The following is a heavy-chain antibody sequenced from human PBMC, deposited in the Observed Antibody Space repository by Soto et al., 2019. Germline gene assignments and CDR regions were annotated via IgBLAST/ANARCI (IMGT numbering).Heavy chain of an antibody. D-gene: IGHD4-17*01. V-gene: IGHV4-59*01. J-gene: IGHJ4*02. CDR3: ARGTALIYGDYPGAGYFDF. CDR1: GGSISSYY. CDR2: VHYSGTT. Sequence: LSLTCPVSGGSISSYYWRWIRQSPGRGLEWIGYVHYSGTTNYNPSLKSRVAMSLDSSKRQFSLTLNSVTAADTAVYYCARGTALIYGDYPGAGYFDFWGQGIQVTVSS.